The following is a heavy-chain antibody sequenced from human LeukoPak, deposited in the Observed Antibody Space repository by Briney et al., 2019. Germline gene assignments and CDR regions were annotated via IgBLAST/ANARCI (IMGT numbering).Heavy chain of an antibody. CDR1: GYTFTSYG. Sequence: ASVKVSCKASGYTFTSYGISWVRQAPGQGLEWMGIINPSGGSTSYAQKFQGRVAMTRDTSTSTVYMELSSLRSEDTAVYYCAREYCSGGSCYSAEYFQHWGQGTLVTVSS. CDR3: AREYCSGGSCYSAEYFQH. D-gene: IGHD2-15*01. CDR2: INPSGGST. V-gene: IGHV1-46*01. J-gene: IGHJ1*01.